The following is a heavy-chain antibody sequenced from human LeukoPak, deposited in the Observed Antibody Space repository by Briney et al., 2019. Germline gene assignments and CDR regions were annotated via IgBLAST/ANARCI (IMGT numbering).Heavy chain of an antibody. CDR1: GFTFSTFW. V-gene: IGHV3-74*01. J-gene: IGHJ4*02. Sequence: GGSLRLSCAASGFTFSTFWMHWVRQAPGKGLVWVSRIKSDGSSTSYADSVKGRFTISRDNAKSTLYLQMNSLRAEDTAVYYCARGWELDYWGQGTLVTVSS. CDR2: IKSDGSST. D-gene: IGHD1-26*01. CDR3: ARGWELDY.